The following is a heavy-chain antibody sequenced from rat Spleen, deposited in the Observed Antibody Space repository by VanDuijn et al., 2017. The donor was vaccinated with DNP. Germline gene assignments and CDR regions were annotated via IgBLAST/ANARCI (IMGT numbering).Heavy chain of an antibody. CDR2: ISFSGST. V-gene: IGHV3-1*01. CDR3: ARWSRYFDY. CDR1: GYSITSDY. Sequence: EVQLQESGPGLVKPSQSLSLTCSVTGYSITSDYWGWIRQFPGNKMEWMGYISFSGSTSYNPSLKSRISITRDTSKNQFFLQLNSVTTEDTATYYCARWSRYFDYWGQGVMVTVSS. J-gene: IGHJ2*01.